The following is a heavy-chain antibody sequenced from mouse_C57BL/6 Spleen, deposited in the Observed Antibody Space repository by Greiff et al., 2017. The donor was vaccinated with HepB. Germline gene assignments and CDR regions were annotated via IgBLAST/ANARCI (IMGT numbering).Heavy chain of an antibody. Sequence: VQLKESGPELVKPGASVKMSCKASGYTFTDYNMHWVKQSHGKSLEWIGYINPNNGGTSYNQKFKGKATLTVNKSSSTAYMELRSLTSEDSAVYYCANPAWFAYWGQGTLVTVSA. CDR2: INPNNGGT. CDR1: GYTFTDYN. CDR3: ANPAWFAY. V-gene: IGHV1-22*01. J-gene: IGHJ3*01.